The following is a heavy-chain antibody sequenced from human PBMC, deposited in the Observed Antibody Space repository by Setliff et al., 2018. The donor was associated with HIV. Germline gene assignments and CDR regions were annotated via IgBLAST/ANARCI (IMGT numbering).Heavy chain of an antibody. Sequence: PSETLSLTCDVSDDSFSNYDWTWIRQPPGKALQWIGYISSSGTTNYNPSLRSRVTISIETSKTRFFLWLRSVTAADTATYFCARLGRAIDDGGSSLRLDFWGQGMLVTVSS. CDR3: ARLGRAIDDGGSSLRLDF. V-gene: IGHV4-4*09. J-gene: IGHJ4*02. CDR1: DDSFSNYD. D-gene: IGHD2-15*01. CDR2: ISSSGTT.